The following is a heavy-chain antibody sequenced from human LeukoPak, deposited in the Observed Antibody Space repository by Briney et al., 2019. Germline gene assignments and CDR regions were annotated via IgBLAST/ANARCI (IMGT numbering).Heavy chain of an antibody. D-gene: IGHD2-2*01. V-gene: IGHV3-7*05. J-gene: IGHJ4*02. CDR1: GFTFNNYW. Sequence: GGSLRLSCAASGFTFNNYWMTWVRQAPGKGLEWVANIKQDGSEKYYVDSVKGRFAISRDNAQNSLYLEMNSLRVEDTAVYYCAGAGLWLCPDYWGQGTLVSVSS. CDR2: IKQDGSEK. CDR3: AGAGLWLCPDY.